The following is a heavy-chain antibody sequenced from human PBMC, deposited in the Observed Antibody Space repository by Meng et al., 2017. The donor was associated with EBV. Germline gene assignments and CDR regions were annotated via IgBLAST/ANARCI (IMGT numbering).Heavy chain of an antibody. CDR1: GGTFSSYA. J-gene: IGHJ4*02. CDR3: ARAEIAAAGRLDY. V-gene: IGHV1-69*06. CDR2: IIPIFGTA. D-gene: IGHD6-13*01. Sequence: GQVVQAGAGVKKPGSSVKVSCKASGGTFSSYAISWVRQAPGQGLEWMGGIIPIFGTANYAQKFQGRVTITADKSTSTAYMELSSLRSEDTAVYYCARAEIAAAGRLDYWGQGTLVTVSS.